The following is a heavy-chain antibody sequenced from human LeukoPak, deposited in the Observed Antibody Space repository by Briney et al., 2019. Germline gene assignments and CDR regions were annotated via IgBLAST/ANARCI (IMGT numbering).Heavy chain of an antibody. CDR2: ISYDGSNK. V-gene: IGHV3-30*04. CDR3: ARDIVVVVAATPGGYNYYGMDV. CDR1: GFTFSSYA. D-gene: IGHD2-15*01. Sequence: GGSLRLSCAASGFTFSSYAMHWVRQAPGKGLEWVAVISYDGSNKYYAGSVKGRFTISRDNSKNTLYLQMNSLRAEDTAVYYCARDIVVVVAATPGGYNYYGMDVWGQGTTVTVSS. J-gene: IGHJ6*02.